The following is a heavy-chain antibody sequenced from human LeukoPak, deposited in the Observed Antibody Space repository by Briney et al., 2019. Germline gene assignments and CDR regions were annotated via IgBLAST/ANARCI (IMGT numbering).Heavy chain of an antibody. J-gene: IGHJ6*02. CDR2: IYTSGSA. CDR3: ARGGADYEPWDYYGMDV. Sequence: SETLSLTCTVSGGSISSYYWSWIRQPAGQGLEWVGRIYTSGSANYNPSLKSRVTMSVDTSKNQFSLKLSSVTAADTAVYYCARGGADYEPWDYYGMDVWGQGTTVTVSS. V-gene: IGHV4-4*07. CDR1: GGSISSYY. D-gene: IGHD3-16*01.